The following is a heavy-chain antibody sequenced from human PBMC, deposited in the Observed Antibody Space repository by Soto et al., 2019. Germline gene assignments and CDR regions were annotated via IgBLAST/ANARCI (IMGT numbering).Heavy chain of an antibody. D-gene: IGHD2-21*02. J-gene: IGHJ4*02. Sequence: SETLSLTCTVSGGSISSYYWSWIRQPPGKGLEWIGYIYYSGSTNYNPSLKSRVTISVDTSKNQFSLKLSSVTAADMAVYYCASSFYCGGDCYWWPPLLYWGQGTLVTVSS. V-gene: IGHV4-59*01. CDR3: ASSFYCGGDCYWWPPLLY. CDR2: IYYSGST. CDR1: GGSISSYY.